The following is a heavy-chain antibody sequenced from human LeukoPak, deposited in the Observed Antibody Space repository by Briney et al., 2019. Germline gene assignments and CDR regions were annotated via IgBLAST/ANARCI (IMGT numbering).Heavy chain of an antibody. CDR1: GFTFSSYE. J-gene: IGHJ4*02. CDR3: ARDYYGSGRFDY. V-gene: IGHV3-48*03. D-gene: IGHD3-10*01. CDR2: ISSSGRTI. Sequence: GGSLRLSCAASGFTFSSYEMNWVRQAPGKGLEWVSYISSSGRTIYYANSVKGRFTISRDNAKNSLYLQMNSLRAEDTAVYYCARDYYGSGRFDYWGQGTLVTVSS.